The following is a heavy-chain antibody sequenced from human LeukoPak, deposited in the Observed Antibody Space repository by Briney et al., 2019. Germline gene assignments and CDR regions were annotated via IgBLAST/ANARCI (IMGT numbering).Heavy chain of an antibody. CDR3: AKDWTGTKPFDL. V-gene: IGHV3-23*01. CDR2: ISGSGSST. D-gene: IGHD3/OR15-3a*01. J-gene: IGHJ2*01. Sequence: PGGSLRLSCVASGFTFSSYAMSWVRQAPGKGLEWVSSISGSGSSTYYTDSVKGWFTISRDNSKNTLYLQLNSQRAEDTAVYYCAKDWTGTKPFDLWGRGTLVTVSS. CDR1: GFTFSSYA.